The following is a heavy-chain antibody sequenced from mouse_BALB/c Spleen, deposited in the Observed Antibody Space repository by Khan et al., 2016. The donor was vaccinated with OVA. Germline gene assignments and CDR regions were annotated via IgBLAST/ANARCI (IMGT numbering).Heavy chain of an antibody. CDR1: GYTFTNHW. CDR3: TRGDPGSFDY. Sequence: VQLQQPGAELVRPGASVKLSCQASGYTFTNHWINWVKQRPGQGLEWIGNIYPSDSYTNYNHQFKDKATLTVDKSSSAAYMQLSSPTSEDSAVYYCTRGDPGSFDYWGQGTTLTVSS. D-gene: IGHD2-13*01. V-gene: IGHV1-69*02. CDR2: IYPSDSYT. J-gene: IGHJ2*01.